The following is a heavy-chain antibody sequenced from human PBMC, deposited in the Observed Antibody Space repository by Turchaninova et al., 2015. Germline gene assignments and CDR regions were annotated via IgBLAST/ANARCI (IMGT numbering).Heavy chain of an antibody. V-gene: IGHV4-34*01. CDR2: INHSGST. CDR3: ARGHFGFWSGYYVN. D-gene: IGHD3-3*01. J-gene: IGHJ4*02. CDR1: GGSFSGYY. Sequence: QVQLQQWGAGLLKPSETLSLACAVYGGSFSGYYWSWIRQPPGKGLEWIGEINHSGSTNYNPSLKSRVTISVDTSKNQFSLKLSSVTAADTAVYYCARGHFGFWSGYYVNWGQGTLVTVSS.